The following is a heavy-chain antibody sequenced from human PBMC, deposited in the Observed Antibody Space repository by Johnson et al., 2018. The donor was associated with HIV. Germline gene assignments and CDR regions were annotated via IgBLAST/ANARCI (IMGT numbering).Heavy chain of an antibody. CDR3: AKDSSSWYSTHAFDI. D-gene: IGHD6-13*01. J-gene: IGHJ3*02. CDR2: ISGSGGST. CDR1: GFTFSSYA. V-gene: IGHV3-23*04. Sequence: VQLVESGGGVVQPGRSLRLSCSASGFTFSSYAMHWVRQAPGKGLEWVAVISGSGGSTYYADSVKGRFTISRDNSKNTLYLQMNSLRAEDTAVYYCAKDSSSWYSTHAFDIWGQGTMVTVSS.